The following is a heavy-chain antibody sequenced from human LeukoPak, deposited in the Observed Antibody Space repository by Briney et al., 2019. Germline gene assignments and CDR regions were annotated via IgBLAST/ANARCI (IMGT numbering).Heavy chain of an antibody. CDR1: GFTFCNYC. D-gene: IGHD1-26*01. V-gene: IGHV3-7*05. Sequence: GGSLRLSCTASGFTFCNYCMNWVRQSPGKGLEWVASIKEDGGEKDYLHSVRGRFTVSRDNAKNSVYLQMNSLRGDDAAIYYCERCLGAVGLWDYWGQGTLVTVSS. CDR3: ERCLGAVGLWDY. J-gene: IGHJ4*02. CDR2: IKEDGGEK.